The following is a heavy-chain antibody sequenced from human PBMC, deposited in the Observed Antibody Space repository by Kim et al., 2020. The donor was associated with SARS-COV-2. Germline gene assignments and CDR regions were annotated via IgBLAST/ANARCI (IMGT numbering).Heavy chain of an antibody. CDR1: GFSLSTSGVG. D-gene: IGHD3-16*01. Sequence: SGPTLVKPTQTLTLTCTFSGFSLSTSGVGVGWIRQPPGKALEWLALIYWDDDKRYSPSLKSRLTITKDTSKNQVVLTMTNMDPVDTATYYCAHMLGYDYVWGSSIEVNYFDYWGQGTLVTVSS. CDR2: IYWDDDK. CDR3: AHMLGYDYVWGSSIEVNYFDY. V-gene: IGHV2-5*02. J-gene: IGHJ4*02.